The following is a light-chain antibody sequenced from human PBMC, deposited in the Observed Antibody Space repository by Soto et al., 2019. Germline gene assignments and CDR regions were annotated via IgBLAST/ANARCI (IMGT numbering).Light chain of an antibody. CDR2: KAS. Sequence: DIQMTQSPSTLSASVGDRVTSTCRASQSISSWLAWYQQKPWKAAKLLIYKASSLESGVPSRFSGSGSGTEFTLTISSLQPDDFSTYYCQQYNSYSTFGQGTKVEIK. CDR1: QSISSW. V-gene: IGKV1-5*03. J-gene: IGKJ1*01. CDR3: QQYNSYST.